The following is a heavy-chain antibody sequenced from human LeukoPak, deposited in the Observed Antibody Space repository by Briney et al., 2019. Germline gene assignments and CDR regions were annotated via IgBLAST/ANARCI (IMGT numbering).Heavy chain of an antibody. D-gene: IGHD6-6*01. Sequence: SETLSLTCTLSYGSFSTYYWSWIRQPPGKGLEWIGYIYYSGSTNYNPSLRSRVTISVDTSRNQFSLKLSSVTAADTAVYYCARGKASLAALGSWGQGTLVTVSS. CDR2: IYYSGST. CDR3: ARGKASLAALGS. V-gene: IGHV4-59*01. CDR1: YGSFSTYY. J-gene: IGHJ5*01.